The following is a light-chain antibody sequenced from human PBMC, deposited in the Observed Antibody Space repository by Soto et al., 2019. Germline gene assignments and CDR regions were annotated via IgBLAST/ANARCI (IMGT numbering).Light chain of an antibody. Sequence: GDRVTITCRASQNINNYLNWYQQKPGKAPNLLIYSTSNLQSGVPSRFSGSGSGTDFTLTISSLQPEDFASYYCQQSYSTPLTFGGGTKVDI. V-gene: IGKV1-39*01. CDR2: STS. CDR1: QNINNY. J-gene: IGKJ4*01. CDR3: QQSYSTPLT.